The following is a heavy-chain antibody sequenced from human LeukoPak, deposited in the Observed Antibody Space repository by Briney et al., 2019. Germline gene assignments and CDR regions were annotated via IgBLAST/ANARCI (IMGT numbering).Heavy chain of an antibody. D-gene: IGHD6-19*01. V-gene: IGHV3-48*03. CDR1: GFTFSSYE. CDR2: ISSSGSTI. CDR3: ARGVTGYSSGWDR. Sequence: GGSLRLSCAASGFTFSSYEMNWVRQAPGKGLEWVSYISSSGSTIYYADSVKGRFTISRDNAKNSLYLQMNSLRAEDTAVYYCARGVTGYSSGWDRWGQGTLVTVSS. J-gene: IGHJ5*02.